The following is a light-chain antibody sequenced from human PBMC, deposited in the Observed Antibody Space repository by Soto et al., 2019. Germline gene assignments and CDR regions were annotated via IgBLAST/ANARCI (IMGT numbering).Light chain of an antibody. V-gene: IGKV3-20*01. Sequence: EIVLTQYPGTLSLSPGERATLSCRASQSVSSMSLAWYQQNGGQAPRLLIYGASRRATGLPDRFSGSGSGTDFTLTINRRGPEDAAVYYCQQFDTSPYTFGQGNKLEIK. CDR3: QQFDTSPYT. CDR1: QSVSSMS. CDR2: GAS. J-gene: IGKJ2*01.